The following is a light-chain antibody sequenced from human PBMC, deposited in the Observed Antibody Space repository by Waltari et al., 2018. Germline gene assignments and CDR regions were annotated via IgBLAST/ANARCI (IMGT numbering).Light chain of an antibody. J-gene: IGKJ3*01. Sequence: EIVLTQSPATLSLSPGERATLSCRASQSVSSYLAWYQQKPGQAPRLLIYEASIRATGVPARFSGSGSGTDFTLTISSLEPEDFAVYYCQQRSNWPGFTFGPGTKVDIK. V-gene: IGKV3-11*01. CDR1: QSVSSY. CDR3: QQRSNWPGFT. CDR2: EAS.